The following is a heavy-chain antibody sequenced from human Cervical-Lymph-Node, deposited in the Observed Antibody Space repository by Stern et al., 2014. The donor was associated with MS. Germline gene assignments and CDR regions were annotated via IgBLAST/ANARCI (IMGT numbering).Heavy chain of an antibody. CDR1: GGSISSGNYY. CDR3: ARARPIMDFGPLRGWFDP. Sequence: VQLVESGPGLVKPSQTLSLTCTVSGGSISSGNYYWSWIRQHPGKGLEWVGYIYYNGHTYYNTSLKSRVTISVDTSKTQFALNLRSVAAADTAVYYCARARPIMDFGPLRGWFDPWGQGTLVTVSS. V-gene: IGHV4-31*03. J-gene: IGHJ5*02. CDR2: IYYNGHT. D-gene: IGHD3/OR15-3a*01.